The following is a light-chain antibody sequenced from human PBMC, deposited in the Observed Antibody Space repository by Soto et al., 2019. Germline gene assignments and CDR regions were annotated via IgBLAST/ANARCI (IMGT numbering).Light chain of an antibody. CDR3: QQYNSYSGLT. CDR1: QSISSW. V-gene: IGKV1-5*03. CDR2: TAA. J-gene: IGKJ4*01. Sequence: DIQMTQSPSTLSASVGDRVTITCRASQSISSWLAWYQQKPGKAPKLLIHTAATLDSGVPSRFSGSGSGTHFTLTISSLQPDDFATYYCQQYNSYSGLTFGGGTKVEIK.